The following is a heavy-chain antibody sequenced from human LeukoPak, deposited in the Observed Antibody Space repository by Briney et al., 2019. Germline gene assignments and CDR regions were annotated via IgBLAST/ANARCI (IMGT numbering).Heavy chain of an antibody. J-gene: IGHJ4*02. V-gene: IGHV1-69*13. D-gene: IGHD6-19*01. CDR1: GGTFSSSA. Sequence: GASVKVSYKDAGGTFSSSAISWGRQAPGQGLEWMGGIIPIFGTANYAQKFQGRVTITADESTSTAYMELSSLRSEDTAVYYCALTGRRGGWLVDFWGQGTLVTISS. CDR2: IIPIFGTA. CDR3: ALTGRRGGWLVDF.